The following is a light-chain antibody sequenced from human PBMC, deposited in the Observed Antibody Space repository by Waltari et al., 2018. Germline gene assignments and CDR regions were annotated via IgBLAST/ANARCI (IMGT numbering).Light chain of an antibody. CDR2: DVS. J-gene: IGLJ2*01. CDR3: SSFTTSSTVV. Sequence: QSALTQPASVSGSPGQSITISCTGTSSDVGGYNYVSCYQHHPARAPNLMIFDVSNRPSAVSNRFSGSKSGNTASLTISGLQAEDEADYYCSSFTTSSTVVFGGGTKLTVL. CDR1: SSDVGGYNY. V-gene: IGLV2-14*03.